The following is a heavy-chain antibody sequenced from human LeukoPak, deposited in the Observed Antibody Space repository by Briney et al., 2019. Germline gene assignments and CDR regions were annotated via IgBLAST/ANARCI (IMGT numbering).Heavy chain of an antibody. CDR1: GFTFSSYS. V-gene: IGHV3-21*01. CDR2: ISSSSSYI. Sequence: GGSLRLSCAASGFTFSSYSMNWVRQAPGKGLEWVSSISSSSSYIYYADSVKGGFTISRDNAQNSLYLQMNSLRAEDTAVYYCARGMDYGDSDAFDIWGQGTMVTVSS. D-gene: IGHD4-17*01. J-gene: IGHJ3*02. CDR3: ARGMDYGDSDAFDI.